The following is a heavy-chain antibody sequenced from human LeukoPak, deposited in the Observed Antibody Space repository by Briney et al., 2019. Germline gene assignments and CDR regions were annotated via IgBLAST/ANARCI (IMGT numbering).Heavy chain of an antibody. CDR3: AAPRGSGCRRCAFDI. CDR1: GGSFSGYY. D-gene: IGHD6-19*01. Sequence: SETLSLTCAVYGGSFSGYYWSWVRQPPGKGVEWIGEINNSGSTNYKTSLTSRVTISVDTSKNQFSLKLSSVTAADTAVYYCAAPRGSGCRRCAFDIWGQGTMVTASS. CDR2: INNSGST. J-gene: IGHJ3*02. V-gene: IGHV4-34*01.